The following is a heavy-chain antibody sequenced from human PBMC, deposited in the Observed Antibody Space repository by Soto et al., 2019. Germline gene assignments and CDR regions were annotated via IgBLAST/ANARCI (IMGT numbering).Heavy chain of an antibody. Sequence: ASETLSLTCAVYGGSVRGYYWSWIRQPPGKGLEWIGEINDSGSTNYNPSLKSRVTISVDTSKNQFSLKLSSVTAADTAVYYCARRWGRSFDYWGQGTLVTVSS. V-gene: IGHV4-34*01. J-gene: IGHJ4*02. CDR1: GGSVRGYY. CDR3: ARRWGRSFDY. CDR2: INDSGST. D-gene: IGHD2-15*01.